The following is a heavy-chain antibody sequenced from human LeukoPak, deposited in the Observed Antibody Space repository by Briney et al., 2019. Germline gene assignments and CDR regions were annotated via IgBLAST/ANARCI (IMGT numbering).Heavy chain of an antibody. CDR1: GFTFSRSW. D-gene: IGHD2-2*01. CDR3: ARGSTSWDS. J-gene: IGHJ4*02. CDR2: ILQDGTEK. Sequence: GGSLRLSCAASGFTFSRSWMSWIRQDPGKGLEWVANILQDGTEKNYVDSVRGRLTISRDNAKNSLYLQMNSLRAEDTAVYYCARGSTSWDSWGQGTLVTVSS. V-gene: IGHV3-7*01.